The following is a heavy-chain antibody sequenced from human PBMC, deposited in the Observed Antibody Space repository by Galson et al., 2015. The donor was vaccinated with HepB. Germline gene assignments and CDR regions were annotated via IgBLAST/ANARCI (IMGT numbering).Heavy chain of an antibody. D-gene: IGHD3-22*01. Sequence: SLRLSCAASEFSLSYYWMIWVRQAPGKGLEWVANIKQDGIEKYYADSVKGRFTISRDNAKNSLYLQMNSLRAEDTAMYYCARDLYSSGWPTLYWGQGTLVTVSS. V-gene: IGHV3-7*03. CDR1: EFSLSYYW. J-gene: IGHJ4*02. CDR3: ARDLYSSGWPTLY. CDR2: IKQDGIEK.